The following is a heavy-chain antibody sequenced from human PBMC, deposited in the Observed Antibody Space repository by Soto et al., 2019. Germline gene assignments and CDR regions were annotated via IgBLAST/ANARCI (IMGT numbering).Heavy chain of an antibody. CDR2: MYHSGST. CDR1: GGSISSGGYS. J-gene: IGHJ4*02. Sequence: PSETLSLTCAVSGGSISSGGYSWSWIRQPPGKGLEWIGYMYHSGSTYYNPSLKSRVTISIDRSKNQFSLKLSSVTAADTAVYYCARAPRGNYGYPSYFDYWGQGTLVTV. D-gene: IGHD3-10*01. V-gene: IGHV4-30-2*01. CDR3: ARAPRGNYGYPSYFDY.